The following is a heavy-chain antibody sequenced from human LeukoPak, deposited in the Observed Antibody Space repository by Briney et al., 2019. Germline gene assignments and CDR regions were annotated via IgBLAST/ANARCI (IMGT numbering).Heavy chain of an antibody. CDR2: IYHSGST. J-gene: IGHJ4*02. V-gene: IGHV4-30-2*01. CDR3: ARERIEGLIDY. D-gene: IGHD2/OR15-2a*01. CDR1: GGSISSGGYY. Sequence: PSETLSLTCTVSGGSISSGGYYWSWIRQPPGKGLEWIGYIYHSGSTYYNPSLKSRVTISVDRSKNQFSLKLSSVTAADTAVYYCARERIEGLIDYWGQGTLVTVSS.